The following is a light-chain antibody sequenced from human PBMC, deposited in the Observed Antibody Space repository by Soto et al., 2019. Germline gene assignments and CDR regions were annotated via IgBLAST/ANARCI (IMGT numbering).Light chain of an antibody. Sequence: DIQMTQSPSTLSAFVGDRVTITCRASQSIRTSLAWYQQKPGKAPKLLIYLASSLESGVPARFSGSGSATEFTLSISSLQPDDFATYYCQKYDSYSRTFGQGTKVEIK. CDR3: QKYDSYSRT. CDR2: LAS. CDR1: QSIRTS. J-gene: IGKJ1*01. V-gene: IGKV1-5*03.